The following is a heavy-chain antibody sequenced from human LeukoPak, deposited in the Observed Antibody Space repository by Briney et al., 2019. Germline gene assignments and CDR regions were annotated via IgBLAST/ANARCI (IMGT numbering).Heavy chain of an antibody. CDR1: GGSISSYY. CDR2: IYYSGST. V-gene: IGHV4-59*01. D-gene: IGHD5-24*01. J-gene: IGHJ3*02. Sequence: SETLSLTCTVSGGSISSYYWSWIRQPPGKGLEWIGYIYYSGSTNYNPSLKSRVTISVDTSKNQFSLKLGSVTAADTAVYYCARDRAGAFDIWGQGTMVTVSS. CDR3: ARDRAGAFDI.